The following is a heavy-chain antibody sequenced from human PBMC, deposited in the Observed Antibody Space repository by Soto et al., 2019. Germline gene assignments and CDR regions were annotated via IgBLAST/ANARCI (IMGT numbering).Heavy chain of an antibody. CDR3: ARMFATGTRWFDP. CDR2: ISYRGIT. J-gene: IGHJ5*02. V-gene: IGHV4-31*03. Sequence: QVQLQESGPGLVKPSQTLSLTCTVSGGSFSSGAYHWSWVRQHPGQGLEWIASISYRGITYSNPSLKSRLSMSVDTSKNPFSLKLTSVAAADTAVYHCARMFATGTRWFDPWGQGTLVPVS. D-gene: IGHD3-10*02. CDR1: GGSFSSGAYH.